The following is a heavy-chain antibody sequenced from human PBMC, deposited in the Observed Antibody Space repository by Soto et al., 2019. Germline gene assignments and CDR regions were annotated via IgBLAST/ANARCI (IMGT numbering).Heavy chain of an antibody. CDR2: IHYSGSS. J-gene: IGHJ4*01. D-gene: IGHD5-18*01. Sequence: QVQLQESGPGLVKPSQSLSLTCTVSGGSISSGNYCWSWIRQPPGKGLEWIGFIHYSGSSYYNPSLKSQVTISVDTSRNHFSLKLDAVTAADTAVYYCARDLDTATYFDYWGHGTLVTVSS. CDR3: ARDLDTATYFDY. CDR1: GGSISSGNYC. V-gene: IGHV4-30-4*01.